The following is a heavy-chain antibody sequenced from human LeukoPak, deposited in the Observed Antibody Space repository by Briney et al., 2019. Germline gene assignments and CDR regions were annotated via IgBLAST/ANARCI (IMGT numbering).Heavy chain of an antibody. D-gene: IGHD3-10*01. J-gene: IGHJ4*02. Sequence: GGSLRLSCAASGFTFHDYAMHWVRQAPGKGLEWVSLISGDGGSTYYADSVNGRFTIPRDNSKNSLYLKMNSLRTEDTALYYCAKDMWRFGELDYDYWGQGTLVTVSS. V-gene: IGHV3-43*02. CDR3: AKDMWRFGELDYDY. CDR1: GFTFHDYA. CDR2: ISGDGGST.